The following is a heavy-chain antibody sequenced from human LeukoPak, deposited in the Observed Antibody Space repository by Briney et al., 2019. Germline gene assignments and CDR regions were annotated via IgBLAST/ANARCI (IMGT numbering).Heavy chain of an antibody. Sequence: ASVKVSCKASGYTFTSYAMHWVRQAPGQRLEWMGWINAGNGNTEYSQKFQGRVTITRDTSASTAYMELSSLRSEDTAVYYCARTFIAVAGTSWFDPWGQGTLVTVSS. V-gene: IGHV1-3*01. CDR2: INAGNGNT. D-gene: IGHD6-19*01. J-gene: IGHJ5*02. CDR1: GYTFTSYA. CDR3: ARTFIAVAGTSWFDP.